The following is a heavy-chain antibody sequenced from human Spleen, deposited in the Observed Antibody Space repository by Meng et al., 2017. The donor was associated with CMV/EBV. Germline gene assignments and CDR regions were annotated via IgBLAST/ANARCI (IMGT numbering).Heavy chain of an antibody. V-gene: IGHV4-34*01. J-gene: IGHJ4*02. CDR3: ARGKWYSYGLDY. D-gene: IGHD5-18*01. CDR1: GGSFSGYY. Sequence: QVQLQQWGAGLLKPSETLSLTCAVYGGSFSGYYWSWIRQPPGKGLEWIGEINHSGSTNYNPSLKSRVTISVDTSKNQFSLKLSSVTAADTAVYYCARGKWYSYGLDYWGQGTLVTVSS. CDR2: INHSGST.